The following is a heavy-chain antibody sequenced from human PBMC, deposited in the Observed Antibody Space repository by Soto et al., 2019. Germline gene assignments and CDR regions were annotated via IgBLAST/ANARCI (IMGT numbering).Heavy chain of an antibody. CDR2: TYYRSKWYN. V-gene: IGHV6-1*01. J-gene: IGHJ5*02. Sequence: SQTLSLTCAISGDSVSSNSAAWNWIRQSPSRGLEWLGRTYYRSKWYNDYAVSVKSRITINPDTSKNQFSLQLNSVPPEHTAVYYCARGREQWLVGWFDRWGQGALVTVSS. D-gene: IGHD6-19*01. CDR1: GDSVSSNSAA. CDR3: ARGREQWLVGWFDR.